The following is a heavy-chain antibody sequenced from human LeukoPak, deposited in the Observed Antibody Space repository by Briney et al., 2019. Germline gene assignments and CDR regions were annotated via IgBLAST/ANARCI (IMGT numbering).Heavy chain of an antibody. Sequence: SETLSLTCAVSGGSISSGGYSWSWIRQPPGTGLEWIGEINHSGSTNYNPSLKSRVTISVDTSKNQFSLKLSSVTAADTAVYYCARARGQWLIYFDYWGQGTLVTVSS. J-gene: IGHJ4*02. V-gene: IGHV4-34*01. CDR1: GGSISSGGYS. CDR3: ARARGQWLIYFDY. D-gene: IGHD6-19*01. CDR2: INHSGST.